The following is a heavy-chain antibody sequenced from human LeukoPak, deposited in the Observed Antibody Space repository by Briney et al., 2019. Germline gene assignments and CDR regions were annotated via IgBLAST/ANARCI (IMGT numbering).Heavy chain of an antibody. J-gene: IGHJ4*02. CDR1: GFTFYDYA. V-gene: IGHV3-9*01. D-gene: IGHD6-13*01. CDR3: AKAFGYSSTPFDY. CDR2: ISWNSGSI. Sequence: SGGSLRLSCAASGFTFYDYAMHWVRQAPGKGLEWVSGISWNSGSIGYADSVKGRFTISRDNAKNSLYLQMNSLRAEDTALYYCAKAFGYSSTPFDYWGQGTLVTVSS.